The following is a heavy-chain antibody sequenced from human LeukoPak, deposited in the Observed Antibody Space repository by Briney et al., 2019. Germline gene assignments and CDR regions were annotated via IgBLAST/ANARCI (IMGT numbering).Heavy chain of an antibody. Sequence: GGSLRLSCAASGFTFINYWMHWVRQAPGKGLAWVSRVKGGGTSTIYADFVKGRFTISRDNAKNTIYLQMNSLRSDDTAVYYCATGLISAYEIWGQGTMLTVSS. CDR3: ATGLISAYEI. CDR1: GFTFINYW. CDR2: VKGGGTST. V-gene: IGHV3-74*01. D-gene: IGHD3-16*01. J-gene: IGHJ3*02.